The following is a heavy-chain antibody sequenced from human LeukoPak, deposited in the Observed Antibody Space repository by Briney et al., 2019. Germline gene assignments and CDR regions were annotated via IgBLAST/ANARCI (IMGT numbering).Heavy chain of an antibody. CDR2: IHSGGTT. J-gene: IGHJ4*02. Sequence: PGGSLRLSCAASGFTVSNNYMSWVRQAPGKGLEWVSVIHSGGTTNYADSVQGRFTISRDNSKTTVYLHMNSLRAEDTAVYYCARDSYSGYGPFASWGQGTLVTVSS. CDR3: ARDSYSGYGPFAS. CDR1: GFTVSNNY. V-gene: IGHV3-53*01. D-gene: IGHD5-12*01.